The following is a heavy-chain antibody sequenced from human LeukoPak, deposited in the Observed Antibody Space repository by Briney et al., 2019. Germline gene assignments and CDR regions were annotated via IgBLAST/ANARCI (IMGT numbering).Heavy chain of an antibody. V-gene: IGHV3-23*01. D-gene: IGHD3-10*01. CDR1: GFTFSSYA. Sequence: QTGGSLRLSCAASGFTFSSYAMSWVRQAPGKGLEWVSAISGSGGSTYYADSVKGRFTISRDNSKNTLYLQMNSLRAEDTAVYYCAKDWGSGSGSQLYYFDYWGQGTLVTVSS. J-gene: IGHJ4*02. CDR3: AKDWGSGSGSQLYYFDY. CDR2: ISGSGGST.